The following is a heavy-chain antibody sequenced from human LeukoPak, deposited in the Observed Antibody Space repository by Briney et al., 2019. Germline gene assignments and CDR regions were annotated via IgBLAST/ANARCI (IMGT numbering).Heavy chain of an antibody. CDR1: GYTFTTYY. J-gene: IGHJ6*03. CDR2: INPSGGTT. Sequence: ASVKVSCKASGYTFTTYYMHWVRQAPGQGLEWMGLINPSGGTTSYAQKFQGRVTMTRDMSTSTVYMELSSLRSEDTAVYYCARSLFRFLEWSYRSYYYYYMDVWGKGTTVTVSS. D-gene: IGHD3-3*01. V-gene: IGHV1-46*01. CDR3: ARSLFRFLEWSYRSYYYYYMDV.